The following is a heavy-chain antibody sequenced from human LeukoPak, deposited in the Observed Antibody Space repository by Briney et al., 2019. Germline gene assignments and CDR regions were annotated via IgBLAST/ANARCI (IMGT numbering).Heavy chain of an antibody. CDR2: INSDGSST. J-gene: IGHJ4*02. CDR1: GFTFSSYW. D-gene: IGHD5-24*01. V-gene: IGHV3-74*01. Sequence: GGSLRLSCAASGFTFSSYWMHWVRQAPGKGLVWVSRINSDGSSTSYADSVKGRFTISRDNSKNTLYLQMNSLRAEDTAVYYCASRSRDGYNKMGDYWGQGTLVTVSS. CDR3: ASRSRDGYNKMGDY.